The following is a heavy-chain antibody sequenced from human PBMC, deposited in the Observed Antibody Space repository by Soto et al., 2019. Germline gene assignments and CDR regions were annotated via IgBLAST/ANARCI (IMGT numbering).Heavy chain of an antibody. Sequence: EVQLVESGGGLVQPGGSLRLSCAASGFTFSRYWMSWVRQAPGQGLEWVANIKQDGSEKYYVDSVKGRFTISRDNAKNALYLPMNSLIAEDTAVYYCARDRVSRQLGRGGDWFDPWGQGTLVTVSS. J-gene: IGHJ5*02. D-gene: IGHD6-13*01. CDR3: ARDRVSRQLGRGGDWFDP. CDR2: IKQDGSEK. CDR1: GFTFSRYW. V-gene: IGHV3-7*03.